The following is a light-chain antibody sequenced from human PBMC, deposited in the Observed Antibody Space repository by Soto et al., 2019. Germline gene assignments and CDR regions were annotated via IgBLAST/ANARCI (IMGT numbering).Light chain of an antibody. CDR1: QRIVSS. CDR2: GDS. V-gene: IGKV3-11*01. Sequence: EIVLTQSPATLYLSPGERATLSCGASQRIVSSLAWYQQKAGQAPRLLIYGDSTRAAGVPARLSGSGSGTDFNLTISGLETEDFAVYFCLHRNNWPPRFTFGPGTAV. CDR3: LHRNNWPPRFT. J-gene: IGKJ3*01.